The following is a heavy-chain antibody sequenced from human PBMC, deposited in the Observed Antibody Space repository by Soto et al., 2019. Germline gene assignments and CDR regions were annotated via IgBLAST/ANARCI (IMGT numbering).Heavy chain of an antibody. V-gene: IGHV1-69*01. CDR1: GGTFSSYA. CDR3: ARGGVGYCSSTCCWGFNYYYGMDV. J-gene: IGHJ6*02. CDR2: IIPIFGTA. D-gene: IGHD2-2*01. Sequence: QVQLVQSGAEVKKPGSSVKVSCKASGGTFSSYAISWVRQAPGQGLEWMGGIIPIFGTANYAQKFQGRVTITADESTSTAYMELSSLRSEDTAVYYCARGGVGYCSSTCCWGFNYYYGMDVWGQGTTVTVSS.